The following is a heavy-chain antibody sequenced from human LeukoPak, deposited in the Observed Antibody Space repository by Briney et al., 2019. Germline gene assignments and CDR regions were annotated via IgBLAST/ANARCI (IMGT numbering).Heavy chain of an antibody. J-gene: IGHJ6*03. CDR2: IYYSAIP. CDR1: DAFVTSMSYQ. D-gene: IGHD3-3*01. Sequence: PPETRSLTCTGSDAFVTSMSYQWAWIRQPPGKGLEWIGSIYYSAIPFYNPSLKNRVTISVDTSKRQFSLKLSSVTAADTAVYYCASHRRDEFWSGLYYYYMDVWAKGTTVTVSS. CDR3: ASHRRDEFWSGLYYYYMDV. V-gene: IGHV4-39*01.